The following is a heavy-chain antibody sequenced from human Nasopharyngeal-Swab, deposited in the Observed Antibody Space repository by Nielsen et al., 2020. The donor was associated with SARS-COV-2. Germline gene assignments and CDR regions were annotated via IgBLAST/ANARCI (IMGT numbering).Heavy chain of an antibody. J-gene: IGHJ5*02. D-gene: IGHD4-11*01. CDR3: ARDLSGNYDWFDP. V-gene: IGHV3-21*01. Sequence: GGSLRLSCVDSGFRDYSMNWVRQAPGKGLEWVSSISSSSSDIYYADSVKGRFTISRDSAKNSLYLQMNNLRAEDTAVYYCARDLSGNYDWFDPWGQGTLVTVSS. CDR2: ISSSSSDI. CDR1: GFRDYS.